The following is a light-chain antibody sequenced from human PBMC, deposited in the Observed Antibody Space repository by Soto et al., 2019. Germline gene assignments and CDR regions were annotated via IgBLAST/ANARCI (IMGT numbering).Light chain of an antibody. J-gene: IGLJ1*01. CDR1: SSDVGGYNY. V-gene: IGLV2-11*01. Sequence: QSVLTQPCSVSGSPGQSVTISCAGTSSDVGGYNYVSWYQQHPGKAPKLMIYDVTTQPSGVPDRFSSSKSGNTASLTFSGLQAEDEADYYCASHAGSSVVFGTGTKVTVL. CDR2: DVT. CDR3: ASHAGSSVV.